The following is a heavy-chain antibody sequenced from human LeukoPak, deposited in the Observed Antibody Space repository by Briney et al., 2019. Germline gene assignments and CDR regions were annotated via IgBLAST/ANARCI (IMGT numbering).Heavy chain of an antibody. D-gene: IGHD2-2*01. J-gene: IGHJ4*02. V-gene: IGHV1-24*01. Sequence: ASVKVSCKVSGYTLTELSMHWVRQAPGKGLEWMGGFDPEDGETIYAQKFQGRVTMTEDTSTDTAYMELSSLRSVDTAVYYCATTNLYCSSTSCYSLVYWGQGTLVTVSS. CDR3: ATTNLYCSSTSCYSLVY. CDR2: FDPEDGET. CDR1: GYTLTELS.